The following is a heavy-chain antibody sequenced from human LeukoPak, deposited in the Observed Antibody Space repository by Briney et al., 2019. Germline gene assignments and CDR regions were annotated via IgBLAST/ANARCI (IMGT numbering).Heavy chain of an antibody. CDR3: ARDIGIEVKSVSGGSSHLYPLDY. J-gene: IGHJ4*02. V-gene: IGHV3-21*01. Sequence: PGGSLRLSCAASGFTFSSYSMNWVRRAPGKGLEWVSSISSSSSYIYYADSVKGRFTISRDNAKNSLYLQMNSLRAEDTAVYYCARDIGIEVKSVSGGSSHLYPLDYWGQGTLVTVSS. D-gene: IGHD2-15*01. CDR1: GFTFSSYS. CDR2: ISSSSSYI.